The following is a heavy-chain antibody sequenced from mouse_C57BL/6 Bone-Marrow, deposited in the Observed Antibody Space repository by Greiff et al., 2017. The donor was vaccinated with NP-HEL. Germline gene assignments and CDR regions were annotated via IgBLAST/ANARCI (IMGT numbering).Heavy chain of an antibody. CDR2: IYPGSGNT. D-gene: IGHD1-1*01. V-gene: IGHV1-66*01. Sequence: VQRVESGPELVKPGASVKISCKASGYSFTSYYIHWVKQRPGQGLEWIGWIYPGSGNTKYNEKFKGKATLTADTSSSTAYMQLSSLTSEDSAVYYCARSVVAPDYWGQGTTLTVSS. CDR1: GYSFTSYY. J-gene: IGHJ2*01. CDR3: ARSVVAPDY.